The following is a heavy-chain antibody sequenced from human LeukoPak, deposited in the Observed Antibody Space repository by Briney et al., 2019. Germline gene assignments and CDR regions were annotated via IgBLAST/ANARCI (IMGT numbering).Heavy chain of an antibody. CDR2: IYTSGST. CDR1: GGSIIDYY. Sequence: SETLSLTCTVSGGSIIDYYWSWIRQSAGKGLEWIGRIYTSGSTNYNPSLKSRVTMSVDTSKNQFSLKLSSVTAADTAVYYCARRPSSALDYWGQGTLVTVSS. V-gene: IGHV4-4*07. J-gene: IGHJ4*02. D-gene: IGHD3-22*01. CDR3: ARRPSSALDY.